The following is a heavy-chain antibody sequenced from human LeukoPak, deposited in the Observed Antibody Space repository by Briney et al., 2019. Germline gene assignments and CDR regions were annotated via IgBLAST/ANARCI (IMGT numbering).Heavy chain of an antibody. CDR3: ARGEYQLLYGLFDP. CDR2: IYYSGST. J-gene: IGHJ5*02. D-gene: IGHD2-2*02. V-gene: IGHV4-59*01. Sequence: PSETLSLTCTASGGSLSSYYWSWIRQPPGKGLEWIGYIYYSGSTNYNPSLKSRVTISVHTSKNQFSLKLSSVTAADTAVYYCARGEYQLLYGLFDPWGQGTLVTVSS. CDR1: GGSLSSYY.